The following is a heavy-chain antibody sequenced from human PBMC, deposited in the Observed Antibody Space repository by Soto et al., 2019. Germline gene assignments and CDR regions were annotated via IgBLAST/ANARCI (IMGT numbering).Heavy chain of an antibody. D-gene: IGHD6-13*01. CDR3: ARDRRPWQQLGALFWFDP. Sequence: QVQLVESGGGVVQPGRSLRLSCAASGFTFSSYGMHWVRQAPGKGLEWVAGIWYDGSNKYYADSVKGRFTISRDNSKNTLYLQMNSLRAEDTAVYYCARDRRPWQQLGALFWFDPWGQGTLVTVSS. V-gene: IGHV3-33*01. J-gene: IGHJ5*02. CDR2: IWYDGSNK. CDR1: GFTFSSYG.